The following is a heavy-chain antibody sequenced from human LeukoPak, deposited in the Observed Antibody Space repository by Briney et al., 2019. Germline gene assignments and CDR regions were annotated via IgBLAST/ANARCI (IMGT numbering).Heavy chain of an antibody. Sequence: GGSLRLSCAASGFTFSGSAMHWVRQASGKGLEWVGRIRSKTHTYATAYAASVKGRFTISRDDSKDTAYLQMNSLKTEDTAVYYCAKSLGSWCSGGSCYTPWYWGQGTLVTVSS. V-gene: IGHV3-73*01. CDR3: AKSLGSWCSGGSCYTPWY. CDR1: GFTFSGSA. J-gene: IGHJ4*02. CDR2: IRSKTHTYAT. D-gene: IGHD2-15*01.